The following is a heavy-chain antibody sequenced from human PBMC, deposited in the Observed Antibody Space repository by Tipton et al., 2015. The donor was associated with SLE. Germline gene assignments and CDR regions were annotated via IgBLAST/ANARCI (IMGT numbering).Heavy chain of an antibody. CDR2: INYSGST. V-gene: IGHV4-61*03. J-gene: IGHJ2*01. CDR3: AREFLNPVTSVHYYFDL. CDR1: DYSITSGYY. Sequence: TLSLTCTVSDYSITSGYYWSWIRQPPGKALEWIAYINYSGSTNYNPSLKSRVTMSVDTSKNHFSLKLISVTAADTTVYYCAREFLNPVTSVHYYFDLWGRGTLVTVSS. D-gene: IGHD4-11*01.